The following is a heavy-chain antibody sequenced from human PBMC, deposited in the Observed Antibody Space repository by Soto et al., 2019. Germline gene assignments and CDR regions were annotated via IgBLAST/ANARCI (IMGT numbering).Heavy chain of an antibody. Sequence: PGGSLRLSCAASGFTFSDYYMSWIRQAPGKGLEWVSYISSSSSYTNYADSVKGRFTISRDNAKNSLYLQMNSLRAEDTAVYYCARSPMITFGGVIVTDAFDIWGQGTMVTVSS. V-gene: IGHV3-11*06. CDR1: GFTFSDYY. CDR2: ISSSSSYT. D-gene: IGHD3-16*02. CDR3: ARSPMITFGGVIVTDAFDI. J-gene: IGHJ3*02.